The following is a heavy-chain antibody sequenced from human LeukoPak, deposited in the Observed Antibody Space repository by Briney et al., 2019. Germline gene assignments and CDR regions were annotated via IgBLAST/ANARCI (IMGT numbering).Heavy chain of an antibody. D-gene: IGHD4-17*01. CDR1: GFTFSDYY. CDR2: ISSSGSTI. J-gene: IGHJ4*02. CDR3: ARLRSHDYGDYLLDY. Sequence: GGSLRLSCAASGFTFSDYYMSWIRQAPGKGLEWVSYISSSGSTIYYADSVKGRFTISRDNAKNSLYLQMNSLRAEDTAVYYCARLRSHDYGDYLLDYWGQGTLVTVSS. V-gene: IGHV3-11*04.